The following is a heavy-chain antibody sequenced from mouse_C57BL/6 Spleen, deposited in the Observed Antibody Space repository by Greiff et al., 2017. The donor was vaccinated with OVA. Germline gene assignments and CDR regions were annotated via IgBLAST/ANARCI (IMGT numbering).Heavy chain of an antibody. V-gene: IGHV14-1*01. CDR1: GFNIKDYY. CDR2: IDPEDGDT. D-gene: IGHD1-1*01. J-gene: IGHJ2*01. CDR3: TTSHYYGSSPSDY. Sequence: EVQLQQSGAELVRPGASVKLSCTASGFNIKDYYMHWVKRRPEQGLEWIGRIDPEDGDTAYAPKFQGKATMTADTSSNTADLQLSSLTSEDTAVDYCTTSHYYGSSPSDYWGQGTTLTVSS.